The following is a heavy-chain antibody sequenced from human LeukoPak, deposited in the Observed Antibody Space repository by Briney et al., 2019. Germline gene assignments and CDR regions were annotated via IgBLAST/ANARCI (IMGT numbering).Heavy chain of an antibody. V-gene: IGHV1-2*02. D-gene: IGHD3-10*01. J-gene: IGHJ5*02. CDR3: ARGVGTSWFDFDP. Sequence: ASVEVSCKASVYTFTGNNIYWVRQAPGQGLEWMGWINPNRGDPKYAQKFQGRVTITRDTSISTAYMEVTRLKSEDAAVYYCARGVGTSWFDFDPWGQGTMVTVSS. CDR2: INPNRGDP. CDR1: VYTFTGNN.